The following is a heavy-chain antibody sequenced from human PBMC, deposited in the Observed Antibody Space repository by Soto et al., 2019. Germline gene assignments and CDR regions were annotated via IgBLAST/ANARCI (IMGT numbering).Heavy chain of an antibody. V-gene: IGHV3-23*01. D-gene: IGHD6-6*01. CDR1: GFTSSRYA. J-gene: IGHJ3*01. Sequence: GGSLRLSCAASGFTSSRYAMSWVRQAPGKGLEWVSAISSSGGSTYYPDSVKGRVTISRDNSKNTLFLQMNSLRAEDTAVYYCPNRKLPTRPLGPAFDVWAQGTMVTFSS. CDR3: PNRKLPTRPLGPAFDV. CDR2: ISSSGGST.